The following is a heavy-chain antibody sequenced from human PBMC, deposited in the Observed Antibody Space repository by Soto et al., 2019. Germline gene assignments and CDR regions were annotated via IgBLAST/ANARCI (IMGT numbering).Heavy chain of an antibody. CDR2: ISAVSTYI. V-gene: IGHV3-21*01. CDR1: GFNFSSYA. Sequence: GGSLRLSCVASGFNFSSYAMYWVRQAPGKGLEWVSSISAVSTYIYYGDSVKGRFTISRDNAKNSMFLQMDSLTVEDTAVYYCSRVANLKVGGIKHYYFDSWGQGIPVTVSS. CDR3: SRVANLKVGGIKHYYFDS. J-gene: IGHJ4*02. D-gene: IGHD3-10*01.